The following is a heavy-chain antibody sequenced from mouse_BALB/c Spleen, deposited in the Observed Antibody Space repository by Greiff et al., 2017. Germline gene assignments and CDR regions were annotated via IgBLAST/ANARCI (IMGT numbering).Heavy chain of an antibody. D-gene: IGHD2-1*01. V-gene: IGHV1-18*01. J-gene: IGHJ3*01. CDR3: AIPYCNYLSFAY. CDR1: GYTFTDYN. CDR2: INPNNGGT. Sequence: EVQLQQSGPELVKPGASVKIPCTASGYTFTDYNMSWVKQSHGKSLEWIGDINPNNGGTNYTQKFKGKATLSVDNSSITAYMELRSLTSEDTAVYYCAIPYCNYLSFAYWGQGTLVTVSA.